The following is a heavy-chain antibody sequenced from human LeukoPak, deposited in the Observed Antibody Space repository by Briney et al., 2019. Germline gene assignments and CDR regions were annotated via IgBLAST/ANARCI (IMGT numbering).Heavy chain of an antibody. J-gene: IGHJ4*02. D-gene: IGHD1-20*01. Sequence: ASVKVSCKASGYTFTSYDINWVRQATGQGLEWMGWMNPNSGNTGYAQKFQGRVTMTRNTSISTAYMELSSLRSEDTAVYYWARGLMRAYNWNYWGQGTLVTVSS. CDR3: ARGLMRAYNWNY. V-gene: IGHV1-8*01. CDR2: MNPNSGNT. CDR1: GYTFTSYD.